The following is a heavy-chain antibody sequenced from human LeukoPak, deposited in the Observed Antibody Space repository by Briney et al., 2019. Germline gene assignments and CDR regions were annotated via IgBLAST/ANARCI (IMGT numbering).Heavy chain of an antibody. V-gene: IGHV4-39*01. Sequence: SETLSLTCTVSGGSISSSSYYWGWIRQPPGKGLEWIGSIYYSGGTYYNPSLKSRVTISVDTSKNQFSLKLSSVTAADTAVYYCARHGDGYNHFDYWAREPWSPSPQ. J-gene: IGHJ4*02. CDR3: ARHGDGYNHFDY. CDR1: GGSISSSSYY. CDR2: IYYSGGT. D-gene: IGHD5-24*01.